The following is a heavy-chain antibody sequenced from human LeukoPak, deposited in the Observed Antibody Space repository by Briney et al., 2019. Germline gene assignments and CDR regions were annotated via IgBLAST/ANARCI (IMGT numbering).Heavy chain of an antibody. J-gene: IGHJ3*02. CDR2: INPNSGGT. Sequence: ASVKVSCKASGYTFTGYYMHWVRQAPGQGLEWMGRINPNSGGTNYAQKFQGRVTMTRDTSISTAYMELGRLRSDDTAVYYCARERIGYYDSSGYAFDIWGQGTMVTVSS. CDR1: GYTFTGYY. V-gene: IGHV1-2*06. CDR3: ARERIGYYDSSGYAFDI. D-gene: IGHD3-22*01.